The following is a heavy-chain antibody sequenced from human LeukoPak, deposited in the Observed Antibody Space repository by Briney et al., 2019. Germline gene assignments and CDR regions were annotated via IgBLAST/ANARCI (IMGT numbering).Heavy chain of an antibody. V-gene: IGHV4-4*07. Sequence: SETLSLTCTVSGGSISSYYWSWIRQPAGKGLEWIGRIYTSGSTNYNPSLKSRVTMSVDTSKNQFSLKLSSVTAADTAVYYCARVRKDTAMVDPYYYYYMDVWGKGTTVTASS. CDR1: GGSISSYY. CDR3: ARVRKDTAMVDPYYYYYMDV. CDR2: IYTSGST. D-gene: IGHD5-18*01. J-gene: IGHJ6*03.